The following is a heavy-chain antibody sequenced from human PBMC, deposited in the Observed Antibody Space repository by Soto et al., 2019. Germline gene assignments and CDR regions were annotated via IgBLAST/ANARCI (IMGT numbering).Heavy chain of an antibody. CDR1: GYTFSSIG. CDR3: ARDLDGSGNYYTDY. J-gene: IGHJ4*02. V-gene: IGHV1-18*01. CDR2: ISPYKGNT. D-gene: IGHD3-10*01. Sequence: GASVKVSCKASGYTFSSIGISWVRQAPGQGLEWMGWISPYKGNTYYAQRLQGRVTMTTDTSTSTAYMELRSLRSDDTAVYYCARDLDGSGNYYTDYWGQGTLVTVSS.